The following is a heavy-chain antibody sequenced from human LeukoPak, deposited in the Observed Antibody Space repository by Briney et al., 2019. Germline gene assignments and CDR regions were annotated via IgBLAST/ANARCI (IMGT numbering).Heavy chain of an antibody. CDR1: GGSFSDYY. V-gene: IGHV4-34*01. D-gene: IGHD2-2*02. Sequence: PSETLSLTCAVYGGSFSDYYWSWIRQPPGKGLEWIGEINHSGSTNYNPSLKSRVTISVDTSKNQFSLKLSSVTAADTAVYYCARGIVVVPAAIPRGDQFDYWGQGTLVTVSS. CDR2: INHSGST. CDR3: ARGIVVVPAAIPRGDQFDY. J-gene: IGHJ4*02.